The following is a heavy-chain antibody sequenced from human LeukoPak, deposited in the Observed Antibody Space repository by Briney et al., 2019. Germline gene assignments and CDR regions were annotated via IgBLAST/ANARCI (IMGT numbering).Heavy chain of an antibody. Sequence: GGSLRLSCAASGFTLSSAAMTWVRQAPGMGLEWVSTITGSDDATYYSDSVKGRFTISRDFSRTTVHLQLNSLRAEDTAIYYCAKGPQLYSGYHPDSWGQGTLVTVSS. D-gene: IGHD5-12*01. J-gene: IGHJ4*02. CDR3: AKGPQLYSGYHPDS. CDR2: ITGSDDAT. V-gene: IGHV3-23*01. CDR1: GFTLSSAA.